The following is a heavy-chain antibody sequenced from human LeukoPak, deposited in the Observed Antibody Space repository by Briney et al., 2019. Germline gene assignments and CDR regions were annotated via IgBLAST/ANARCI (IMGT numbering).Heavy chain of an antibody. CDR1: GFTFSNYA. CDR3: ALEGGYCSSATCYGPDY. V-gene: IGHV3-23*01. J-gene: IGHJ4*02. CDR2: ISGGGGST. Sequence: GSLRLSCAASGFTFSNYAMSWVRQAPGKGLEWVSAISGGGGSTYYADSVKGRFTISRDNSKNTLYLQMNSLRAEDTAVYHCALEGGYCSSATCYGPDYWGQGNLVTVSS. D-gene: IGHD2-2*01.